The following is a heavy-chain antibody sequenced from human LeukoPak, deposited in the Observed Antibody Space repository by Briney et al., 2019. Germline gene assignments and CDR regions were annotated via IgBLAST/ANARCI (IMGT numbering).Heavy chain of an antibody. J-gene: IGHJ4*02. Sequence: PGGSLRLSCAASGFTFSNYAMTWVRQAPGKGLGWVSGISDTGRSTYYADSVKGRFTISRSNSKNTLYLQMNSLRDEDTAVYYCAKVLRGLAYYGDYRDWGQGTQVTVSS. CDR2: ISDTGRST. V-gene: IGHV3-23*01. D-gene: IGHD4-17*01. CDR1: GFTFSNYA. CDR3: AKVLRGLAYYGDYRD.